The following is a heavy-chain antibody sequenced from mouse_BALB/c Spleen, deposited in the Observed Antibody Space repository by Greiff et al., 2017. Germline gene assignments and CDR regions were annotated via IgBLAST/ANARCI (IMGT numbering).Heavy chain of an antibody. Sequence: VKLMESGPGLVQPSQSLSITCTVSGFSLTSYGVHWVRQSPGKGLEWLGVIWSGGSTDYNAAFISRLSISKDNSKSQVFFKMNSLQANDTAIYYCARTGLYDGYQFAYWGQGTLVTVSA. CDR2: IWSGGST. CDR3: ARTGLYDGYQFAY. V-gene: IGHV2-2*02. J-gene: IGHJ3*01. CDR1: GFSLTSYG. D-gene: IGHD2-3*01.